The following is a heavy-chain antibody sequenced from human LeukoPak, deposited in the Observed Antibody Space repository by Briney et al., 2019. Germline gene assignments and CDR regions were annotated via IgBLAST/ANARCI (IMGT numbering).Heavy chain of an antibody. Sequence: GGSLRHSCAASGFTFSSYWMTWVRQAPGKGLEWVANIKQDGSQKYYVDSVRGRFTISRDNAKNSLYLQMNSLRAEDTAVYYCARDWTTVVTRDAFDIWGQGTMVTVSS. CDR1: GFTFSSYW. CDR3: ARDWTTVVTRDAFDI. J-gene: IGHJ3*02. CDR2: IKQDGSQK. V-gene: IGHV3-7*01. D-gene: IGHD4-23*01.